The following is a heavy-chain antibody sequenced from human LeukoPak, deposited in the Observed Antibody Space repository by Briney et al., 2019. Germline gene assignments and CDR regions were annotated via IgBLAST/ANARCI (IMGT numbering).Heavy chain of an antibody. CDR1: GFTFSSYA. CDR3: AKVSCDYVWGSYRCPFDY. D-gene: IGHD3-16*02. CDR2: ISGSGGST. V-gene: IGHV3-23*01. Sequence: GASLRLSCAASGFTFSSYAMNWVRQAPGKGLEWVSAISGSGGSTYYADSVKGRFTISRDNSKNTLYLQMNSLRAEDTAVYYCAKVSCDYVWGSYRCPFDYWGQGTQVTVSS. J-gene: IGHJ4*02.